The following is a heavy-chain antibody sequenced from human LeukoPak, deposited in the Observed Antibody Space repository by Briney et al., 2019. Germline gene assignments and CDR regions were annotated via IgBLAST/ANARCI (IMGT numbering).Heavy chain of an antibody. Sequence: GGSLRLSCAASGFTFGSYAVSWVRQAPGKGLEWVSAITGSGATTYYAESVKGRFTISRDNSNNTLFLQMNSLRAEDTAIYYCAKAIGWGQGTMVTVSS. D-gene: IGHD2/OR15-2a*01. CDR2: ITGSGATT. CDR1: GFTFGSYA. V-gene: IGHV3-23*01. J-gene: IGHJ3*01. CDR3: AKAIG.